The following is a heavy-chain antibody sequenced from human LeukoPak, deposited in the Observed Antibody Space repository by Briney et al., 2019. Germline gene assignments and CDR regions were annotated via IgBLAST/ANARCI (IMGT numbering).Heavy chain of an antibody. CDR1: GYTFTSYG. CDR3: ARLVVVTAIPYYYYGMDV. CDR2: MNPNSGNA. Sequence: ASVKVSCKASGYTFTSYGISWVRQATGQGLEWMGWMNPNSGNAGYAQKFQGRVTMTRNTSISTAYMELSSLRSEDTAVYYCARLVVVTAIPYYYYGMDVWGQGTTVTVSS. V-gene: IGHV1-8*02. D-gene: IGHD2-21*02. J-gene: IGHJ6*01.